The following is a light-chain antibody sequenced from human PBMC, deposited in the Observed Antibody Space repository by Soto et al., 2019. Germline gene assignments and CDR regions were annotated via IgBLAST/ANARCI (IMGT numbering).Light chain of an antibody. CDR2: DTS. CDR3: QQFDSVPLN. V-gene: IGKV1-33*01. Sequence: DVQMTQSPSSLSASVGDRVTITCQASHDIGTYLNWYQHKPGKAPKLLIFDTSHLATGVPARFSGGGSDTYFTFTITNLQPEDFVVYYCQQFDSVPLNFGGGTQVEI. J-gene: IGKJ4*01. CDR1: HDIGTY.